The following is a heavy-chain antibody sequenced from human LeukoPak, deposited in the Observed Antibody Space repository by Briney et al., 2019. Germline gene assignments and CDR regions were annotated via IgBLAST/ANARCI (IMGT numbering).Heavy chain of an antibody. CDR2: IDPSDSYT. CDR3: ARRGELTGDY. D-gene: IGHD7-27*01. CDR1: GYSFTTYW. Sequence: GESLKISCKGSGYSFTTYWISWVRQMPGRGLEWMGRIDPSDSYTNYSPSFQGHVTISADKSISTAYLQWSSLKASDTAMYYCARRGELTGDYWGQGTLVTVSS. V-gene: IGHV5-10-1*01. J-gene: IGHJ4*02.